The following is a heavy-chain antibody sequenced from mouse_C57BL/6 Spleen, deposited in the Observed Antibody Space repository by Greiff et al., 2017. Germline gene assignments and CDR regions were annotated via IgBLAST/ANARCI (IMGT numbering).Heavy chain of an antibody. CDR1: GFTFSSYA. CDR2: ISDGGSYT. Sequence: EVKLMESGGGLVKPGGSLKLSCAASGFTFSSYAMSWVRQTPEKRLEWVATISDGGSYTYSPDNVKGRFTISRDNAKNNLYLQMSHLKSEDTAMYYCARDRDYDYDVGFAYWGQGTLVTVSA. J-gene: IGHJ3*01. V-gene: IGHV5-4*01. D-gene: IGHD2-4*01. CDR3: ARDRDYDYDVGFAY.